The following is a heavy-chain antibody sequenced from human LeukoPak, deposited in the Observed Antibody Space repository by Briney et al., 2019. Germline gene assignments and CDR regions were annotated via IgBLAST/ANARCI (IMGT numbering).Heavy chain of an antibody. J-gene: IGHJ4*02. CDR2: IYSGGTT. CDR3: ARGGYSSSWYHFDY. D-gene: IGHD6-13*01. V-gene: IGHV3-53*01. Sequence: GGSLRLSCAASGFNFNYVWMNWVRQAPGKGLEWVSVIYSGGTTNYADSVKGRFTISRDNSKNTLFLQMNSLRAEDTAVYYCARGGYSSSWYHFDYWGQGTLVTVSS. CDR1: GFNFNYVW.